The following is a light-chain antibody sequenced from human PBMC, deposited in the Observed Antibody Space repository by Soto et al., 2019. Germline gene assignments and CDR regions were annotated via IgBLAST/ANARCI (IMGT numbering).Light chain of an antibody. Sequence: DIQMTQSPSSLSASVGDRVTITCRASQSVDSYLNWYQQKPGKAPKLLIYAASRLHSGVPSRFSGSGSGTNFTLTISGLQPEDSATYYRQQSYSPALYSFGQGTKLEIK. J-gene: IGKJ2*03. CDR2: AAS. CDR3: QQSYSPALYS. CDR1: QSVDSY. V-gene: IGKV1-39*01.